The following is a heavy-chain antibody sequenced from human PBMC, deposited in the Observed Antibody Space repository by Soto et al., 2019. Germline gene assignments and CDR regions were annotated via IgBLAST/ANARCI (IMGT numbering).Heavy chain of an antibody. J-gene: IGHJ6*02. CDR1: GYTFTSYG. Sequence: QVQLVQSGAEVKKPGASVKVSCKASGYTFTSYGISWVRQAPGRGLEWMGWISAYNGNTNYAQKLQGRVTMTTDTSTSTAYMELRSLRSDDTAVYYCARRNGYYDSSGYYLYYYYGMDVWGQGTTVTVSS. D-gene: IGHD3-22*01. CDR3: ARRNGYYDSSGYYLYYYYGMDV. CDR2: ISAYNGNT. V-gene: IGHV1-18*01.